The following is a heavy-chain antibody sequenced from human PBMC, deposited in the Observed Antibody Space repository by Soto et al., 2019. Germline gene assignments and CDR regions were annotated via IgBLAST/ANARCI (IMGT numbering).Heavy chain of an antibody. CDR1: GFTFSSYS. J-gene: IGHJ4*02. CDR3: ASGSSGYSYFPY. CDR2: ISSSSSYI. D-gene: IGHD5-18*01. Sequence: GGSLRLSCAASGFTFSSYSMNWVRQAPGKGLEWVSSISSSSSYIYYADSVKGRFTISRDNAKNSLYLQMNSLRAEDTAVYYCASGSSGYSYFPYWGQGTLVTVSS. V-gene: IGHV3-21*01.